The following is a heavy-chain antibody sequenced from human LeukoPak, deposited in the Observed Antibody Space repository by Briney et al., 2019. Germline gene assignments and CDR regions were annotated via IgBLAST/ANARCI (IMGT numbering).Heavy chain of an antibody. CDR2: INWNGGST. CDR1: GFTFDDYG. V-gene: IGHV3-20*04. Sequence: GGSLRLSCAASGFTFDDYGMSWVRQAPGKGLEWVSGINWNGGSTGYADSVKGRFTISRDNAKNSLYLQMNSLRAEDTAVYYCASIVEEFGELLYDYWGQGTLVTVSS. CDR3: ASIVEEFGELLYDY. J-gene: IGHJ4*02. D-gene: IGHD3-10*01.